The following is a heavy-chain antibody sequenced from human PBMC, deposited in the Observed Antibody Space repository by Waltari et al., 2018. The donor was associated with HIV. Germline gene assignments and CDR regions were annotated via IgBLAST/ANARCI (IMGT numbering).Heavy chain of an antibody. Sequence: QVELQQWGTGVLKTSETRSRQCAVYDESLGAYHREPYQSLKRFNWNWFRQPPGKGLEWIGEIYQTGSTNSNPSLKSRHSMSIDTIKKQFSLKLISVTAADTAVYYCARGVSPDHLWASYPDFWGQGTLVTVSS. D-gene: IGHD3-16*02. V-gene: IGHV4-34*01. CDR2: IYQTGST. CDR3: ARGVSPDHLWASYPDF. CDR1: DESLGAYH. J-gene: IGHJ4*02.